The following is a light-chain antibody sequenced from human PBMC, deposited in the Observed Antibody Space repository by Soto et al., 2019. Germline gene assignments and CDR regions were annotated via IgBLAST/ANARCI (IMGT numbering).Light chain of an antibody. J-gene: IGLJ2*01. CDR1: SPNIGRNT. V-gene: IGLV1-44*01. CDR2: SNN. Sequence: QSVLTQPPSASGTPGQRVTISCSGSSPNIGRNTVNWYQLLPGTAPKLVMYSNNQRPSGVPDRFSGYKSCTSASLAISGLQPDDEADYYCAAWDDSLNGQVVFGGGTKLTVL. CDR3: AAWDDSLNGQVV.